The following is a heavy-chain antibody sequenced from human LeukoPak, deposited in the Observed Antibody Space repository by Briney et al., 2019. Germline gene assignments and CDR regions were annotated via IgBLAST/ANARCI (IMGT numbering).Heavy chain of an antibody. D-gene: IGHD6-13*01. J-gene: IGHJ4*02. CDR2: INPSGGST. V-gene: IGHV1-46*01. CDR1: GYTFTSYY. CDR3: ARGGGHIAAAGDIDY. Sequence: ASVKVSCKASGYTFTSYYMHWVRQAPGQGLEWMGIINPSGGSTSYAQKFQGRVTMTRDMSTSTVYMELSSLRSEDTAVYYCARGGGHIAAAGDIDYWGQGTLVTVSS.